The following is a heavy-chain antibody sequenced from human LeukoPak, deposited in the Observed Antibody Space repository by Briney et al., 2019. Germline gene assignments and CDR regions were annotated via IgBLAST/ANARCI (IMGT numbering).Heavy chain of an antibody. CDR2: INPNGDAT. D-gene: IGHD1-20*01. CDR1: GYTFTKYL. CDR3: ARPLFCAFDNCGYWLDP. V-gene: IGHV1-46*01. Sequence: GASVKVSCTTSGYTFTKYLIHWVRQAPGQGLEWVGTINPNGDATNSAPRLQGRLTLTQDTSTSTVYMELRGLTPDDTAVYYCARPLFCAFDNCGYWLDPWGPGTLVTVSS. J-gene: IGHJ5*02.